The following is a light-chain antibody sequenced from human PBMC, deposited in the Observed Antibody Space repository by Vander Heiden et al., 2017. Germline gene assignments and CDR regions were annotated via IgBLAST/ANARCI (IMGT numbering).Light chain of an antibody. CDR3: QSYDSSLSGVV. Sequence: QSVLTQPPSVSGVPGQRVTISCTGSSSNIGAGYDVHWYQKLPGTAPKLLIYGNSNRPSGVPDRFSGSKSGTSASLAITGLQTEDEADYYCQSYDSSLSGVVFGGGTKLTVL. J-gene: IGLJ2*01. V-gene: IGLV1-40*01. CDR2: GNS. CDR1: SSNIGAGYD.